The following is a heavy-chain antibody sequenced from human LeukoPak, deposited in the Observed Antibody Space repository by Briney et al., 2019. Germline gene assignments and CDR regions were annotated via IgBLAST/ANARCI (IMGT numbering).Heavy chain of an antibody. CDR2: FSAYNGNT. CDR1: GGTFSSYA. J-gene: IGHJ4*02. CDR3: ASSGDSSAYYPTTYFDY. Sequence: ASVKVSCKSSGGTFSSYAISWVRQAPGQGLGWVGWFSAYNGNTNYAQKLQGRVTMTTDTSTSTAYMELRSLKSDDTAVYYCASSGDSSAYYPTTYFDYWGQGTLVTVSS. V-gene: IGHV1-18*01. D-gene: IGHD3-22*01.